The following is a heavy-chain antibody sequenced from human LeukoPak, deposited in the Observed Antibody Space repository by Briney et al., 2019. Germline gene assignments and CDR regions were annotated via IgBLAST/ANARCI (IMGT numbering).Heavy chain of an antibody. CDR3: ASFDWPPRR. Sequence: PGGSLTLSCPASGFTFRRYAMSWVRPAPGKGLEWVSAISGSGGSTYYADSVKGRFTISRDNAKNSLHLQMNSLRAEDTAVYYCASFDWPPRRWGQGALVTVSS. V-gene: IGHV3-23*01. CDR1: GFTFRRYA. CDR2: ISGSGGST. D-gene: IGHD3-9*01. J-gene: IGHJ4*02.